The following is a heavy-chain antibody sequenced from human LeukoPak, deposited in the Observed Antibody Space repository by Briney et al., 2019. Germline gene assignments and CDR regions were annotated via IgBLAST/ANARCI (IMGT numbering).Heavy chain of an antibody. J-gene: IGHJ4*02. D-gene: IGHD3-22*01. CDR2: ISWNSGSI. Sequence: GGSLRLSCAASGFTFDDYAMHWVRQAPGKGLEWVSGISWNSGSIGYADSVKGRFTISRDNAKNSLYLQMNSLRAEDTAVYYCAKDAAVGSSGYYYVPPLYYFHYWGQGTLVTVSS. CDR3: AKDAAVGSSGYYYVPPLYYFHY. CDR1: GFTFDDYA. V-gene: IGHV3-9*01.